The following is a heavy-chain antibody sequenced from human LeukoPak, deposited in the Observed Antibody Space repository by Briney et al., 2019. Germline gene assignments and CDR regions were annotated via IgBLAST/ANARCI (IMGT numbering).Heavy chain of an antibody. J-gene: IGHJ4*02. CDR2: ISGSGNST. CDR1: GLTFSGSA. CDR3: ARVWSSGYTKDY. D-gene: IGHD3-22*01. Sequence: PGGSLRLPCAASGLTFSGSAMSWVRQAPGKGLEWVSLISGSGNSTYYADSVKGRFTISRDNAKNSVYLQMNSLRAEDTAVYYCARVWSSGYTKDYWGQGTLVTVSS. V-gene: IGHV3-23*01.